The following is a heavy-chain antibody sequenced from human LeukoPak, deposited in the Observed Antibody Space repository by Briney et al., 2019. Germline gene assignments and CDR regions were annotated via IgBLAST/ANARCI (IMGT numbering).Heavy chain of an antibody. CDR1: GFTVKTNY. Sequence: PGGSLRLSCEASGFTVKTNYMSWVRQAPGKGPEWVSMIYNDDRTSTADFVRGRFTISRDDSKNMVFLQMNNLRVEDTAVYYCVRVTLIRGGTWGQGTRVTVSS. CDR3: VRVTLIRGGT. J-gene: IGHJ5*02. V-gene: IGHV3-66*01. D-gene: IGHD2-21*02. CDR2: IYNDDRT.